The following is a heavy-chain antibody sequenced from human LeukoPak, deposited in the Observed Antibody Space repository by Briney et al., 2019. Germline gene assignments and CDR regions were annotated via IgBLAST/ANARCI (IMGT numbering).Heavy chain of an antibody. D-gene: IGHD2-2*01. J-gene: IGHJ4*02. CDR3: ARMDRGAEDIVVVPAARFDY. Sequence: EGSLRLSCAASGFTFSSYWMSWVRQAPGKGLEWVANIKQDGSEKYYVDSVKGRFTISRDNAKNSLYLQMNSLRAEDTAVYYCARMDRGAEDIVVVPAARFDYWGQGTLVTVSS. CDR2: IKQDGSEK. CDR1: GFTFSSYW. V-gene: IGHV3-7*01.